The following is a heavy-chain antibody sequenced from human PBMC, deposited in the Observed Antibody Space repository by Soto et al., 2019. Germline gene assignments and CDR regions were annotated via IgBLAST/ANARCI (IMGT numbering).Heavy chain of an antibody. J-gene: IGHJ4*02. D-gene: IGHD5-12*01. CDR2: IAYTGIT. Sequence: QVQLQESGPGLLKPSETLSLTCSVSGGPIRSYYLSWVRQAPGKGLEWIAYIAYTGITGYNPSPRSRVTISGDTSQNLFSLKMTSVTAADTAVYYCAREGFSGYEALDYWGQGILVTVSS. V-gene: IGHV4-59*01. CDR1: GGPIRSYY. CDR3: AREGFSGYEALDY.